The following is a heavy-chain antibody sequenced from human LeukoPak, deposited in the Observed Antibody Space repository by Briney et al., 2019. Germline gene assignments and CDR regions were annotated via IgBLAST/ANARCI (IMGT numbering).Heavy chain of an antibody. Sequence: SETLSLTCTVSGGSISSYYWSWIRQPPGKGLEWIGYIYYSGSTNYNPSLKSRVTISVDTSKNQFSLKLSSVTAADTAVYYCARETDYGDYDWGQGTLVTVSS. V-gene: IGHV4-59*12. CDR3: ARETDYGDYD. CDR1: GGSISSYY. D-gene: IGHD4-17*01. CDR2: IYYSGST. J-gene: IGHJ4*02.